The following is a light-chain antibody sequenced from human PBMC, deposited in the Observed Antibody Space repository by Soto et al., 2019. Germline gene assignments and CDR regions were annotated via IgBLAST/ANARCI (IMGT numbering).Light chain of an antibody. CDR2: GGS. CDR1: QTVRGIY. Sequence: PGERATVSCRASQTVRGIYLAWYQQKPGQAPRLLIYGGSSRATGIPDRFSGSGSGTDFTLTISRLEPEDLAVYYCQQFGSAPEGTFGQGTKVDIK. V-gene: IGKV3-20*01. CDR3: QQFGSAPEGT. J-gene: IGKJ1*01.